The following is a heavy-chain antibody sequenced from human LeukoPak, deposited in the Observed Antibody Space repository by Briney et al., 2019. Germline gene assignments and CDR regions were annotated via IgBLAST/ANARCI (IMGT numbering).Heavy chain of an antibody. J-gene: IGHJ4*02. V-gene: IGHV3-30-3*01. CDR2: ISYDGSNK. D-gene: IGHD3-10*01. CDR1: GFTFSSYA. Sequence: GGSLRLSCAASGFTFSSYAMHWVRQAPGKGLEWVAVISYDGSNKYYADSVKGRFTISRDNAKNTLYLQTNSLRVEDTAVYYCARDRGPRTGFMVREAYDYWGQGTLVTVSS. CDR3: ARDRGPRTGFMVREAYDY.